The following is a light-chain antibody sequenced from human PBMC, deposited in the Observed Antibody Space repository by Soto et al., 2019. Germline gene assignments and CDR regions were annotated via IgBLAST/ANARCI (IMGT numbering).Light chain of an antibody. V-gene: IGLV2-14*01. CDR2: DVS. CDR1: SSDVGGYNY. Sequence: QSALTQPASVSGSPGQSITISCTGTSSDVGGYNYVSWYQQHPGKAKKLMIYDVSNRPSGVSNRFSGSKSGKTATLKISGFQAEDEADYYCSSYTSSSTLYVFGTGTKGTVL. J-gene: IGLJ1*01. CDR3: SSYTSSSTLYV.